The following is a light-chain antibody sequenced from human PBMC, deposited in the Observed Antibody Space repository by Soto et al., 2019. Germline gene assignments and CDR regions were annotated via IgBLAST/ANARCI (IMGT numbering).Light chain of an antibody. J-gene: IGKJ1*01. CDR2: GIS. CDR1: QSVSDSQ. CDR3: QQYGTSRWT. Sequence: EIVLTQSPGTLSLSPGERATLSCRASQSVSDSQLAWYQQKPAQAPRLLIYGISSRATGIPDRFSGSGSGTDFTLTISRLEPEDFAVYYCQQYGTSRWTFGQGTKVEIK. V-gene: IGKV3-20*01.